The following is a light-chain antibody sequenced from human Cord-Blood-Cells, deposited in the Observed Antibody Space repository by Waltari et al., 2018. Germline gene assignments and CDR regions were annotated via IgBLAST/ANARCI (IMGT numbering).Light chain of an antibody. CDR1: HSSSSL. CDR3: QQYNSYYT. CDR2: DAS. V-gene: IGKV1-5*01. J-gene: IGKJ2*01. Sequence: HLTHPPTTLSASLGRSGTITCRASHSSSSLLAWYQQKPGKTPKLLIYDASSLESGVPSRFSGSGSGTEFTLTISSLQPDDFATYYCQQYNSYYTFGQGTKLEIK.